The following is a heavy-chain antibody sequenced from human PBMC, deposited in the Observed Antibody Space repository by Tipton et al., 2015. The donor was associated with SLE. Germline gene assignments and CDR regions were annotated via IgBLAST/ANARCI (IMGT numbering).Heavy chain of an antibody. CDR3: ARGAVLIQDNSWFDP. V-gene: IGHV4-59*01. D-gene: IGHD2-21*01. CDR2: IYYRGSN. Sequence: TLSLTCTVSGGSISSYYWSWIRQPPGKGLEWSGYIYYRGSNNYNPSLKSRVTISVDTSKNQFSLKLSSVTAAETAVYYCARGAVLIQDNSWFDPWGQGTLVTVSS. CDR1: GGSISSYY. J-gene: IGHJ5*02.